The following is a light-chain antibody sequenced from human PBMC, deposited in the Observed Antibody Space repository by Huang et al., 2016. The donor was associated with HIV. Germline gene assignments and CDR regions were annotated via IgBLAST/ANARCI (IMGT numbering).Light chain of an antibody. V-gene: IGKV3D-15*01. Sequence: EIVLRQSPATLSVSPGETASLSCRASQNVNTHLAWYQKRPGQSPSLLIYAASTRALGTPARFSGSGSGTDFTLTISNVQSEDSAVYYCQQSNDWPPYTFGPGTKL. CDR1: QNVNTH. CDR3: QQSNDWPPYT. J-gene: IGKJ2*01. CDR2: AAS.